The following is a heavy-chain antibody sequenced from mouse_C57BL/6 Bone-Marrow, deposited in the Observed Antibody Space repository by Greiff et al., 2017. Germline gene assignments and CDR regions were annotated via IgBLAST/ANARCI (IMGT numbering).Heavy chain of an antibody. D-gene: IGHD2-5*01. CDR2: ISDGGSYT. CDR3: ARDEVYSNHWYFDV. J-gene: IGHJ1*03. V-gene: IGHV5-4*01. Sequence: EVMLVESGGGLVKPGGSLKLSCAASGFTFSSYAMSWVRQTPEKRLEWVATISDGGSYTYYPDNVKGRFTISRDNAKNHLYLQMSHLKSEDTAMYYCARDEVYSNHWYFDVWGTGTTVTVAS. CDR1: GFTFSSYA.